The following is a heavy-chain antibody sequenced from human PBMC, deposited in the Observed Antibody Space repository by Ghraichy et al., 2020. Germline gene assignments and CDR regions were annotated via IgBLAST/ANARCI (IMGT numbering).Heavy chain of an antibody. J-gene: IGHJ3*01. Sequence: GGSLRLSCAAPGITFSNVWMSWVRQAPGKGLEWVGRIKTTGTTDYAAPVKGRFTISRDDSKKILYLQMNSLKTEDTAAYYCTTYNQKDAFDVCGQGTVVPVSS. CDR1: GITFSNVW. D-gene: IGHD1-14*01. V-gene: IGHV3-15*05. CDR3: TTYNQKDAFDV. CDR2: IKTTGTT.